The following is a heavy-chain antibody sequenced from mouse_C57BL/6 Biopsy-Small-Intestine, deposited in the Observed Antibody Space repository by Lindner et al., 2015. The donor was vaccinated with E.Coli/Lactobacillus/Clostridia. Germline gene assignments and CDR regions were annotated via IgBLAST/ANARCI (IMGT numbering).Heavy chain of an antibody. Sequence: SVKVSCKASGYTFISYGISWVRQAPGQGLEWMGWISPYNGNTNYAQKFQGRVTMTTDTSTSTAYMELRSLRSDDTAVYYCARDSRGDSGYDFDYWGQGTLVTVSS. D-gene: IGHD1-1*01. CDR1: GYTFISYG. J-gene: IGHJ4*01. CDR2: ISPYNGNT. V-gene: IGHV1-81*01. CDR3: ARDSRGDSGYDFDY.